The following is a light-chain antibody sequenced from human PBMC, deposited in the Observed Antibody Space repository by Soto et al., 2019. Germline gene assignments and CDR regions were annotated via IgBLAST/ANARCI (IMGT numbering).Light chain of an antibody. V-gene: IGKV1-39*01. CDR1: QSVTTY. Sequence: DSQMTQSPSSLSTSLGDTVTITCRPSQSVTTYLNWYQQKPGKVPKLLIYDASMLQSGVPSRFSGSGSGTEFTLTISSLQPEEFATDYCQQGYTMPHTFGPGTKVEIK. CDR2: DAS. J-gene: IGKJ3*01. CDR3: QQGYTMPHT.